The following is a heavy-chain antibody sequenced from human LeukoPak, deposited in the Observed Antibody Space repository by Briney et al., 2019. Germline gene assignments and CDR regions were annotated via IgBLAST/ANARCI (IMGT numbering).Heavy chain of an antibody. CDR1: GYTFTSYY. CDR2: INPSGGST. Sequence: ASVKVSCKASGYTFTSYYMHWVRQAPGQGLEWMGIINPSGGSTSYAQKFQGRVTMTRDTSTSTVYMELSSLRSEDTAVYYCARAGYCGCDCYSNYYYYMDVWGKGTTVTVSS. V-gene: IGHV1-46*01. D-gene: IGHD2-21*01. CDR3: ARAGYCGCDCYSNYYYYMDV. J-gene: IGHJ6*03.